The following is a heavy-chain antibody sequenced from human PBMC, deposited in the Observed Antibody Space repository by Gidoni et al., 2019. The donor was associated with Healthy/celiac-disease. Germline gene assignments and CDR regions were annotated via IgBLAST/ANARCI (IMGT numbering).Heavy chain of an antibody. Sequence: EVQLVESGGGLVKPGGSLRLSWAACGFTCRTARMTWVRQAPGKGLEWVGRIKSKTDGGTTDYAAPVKGRFTISRDDSKNTLYLQMNSLKTEDTAVYYCLYSSGWAVATTYYGMDVWGQGTTVTVS. D-gene: IGHD6-19*01. CDR2: IKSKTDGGTT. V-gene: IGHV3-15*07. CDR3: LYSSGWAVATTYYGMDV. J-gene: IGHJ6*02. CDR1: GFTCRTAR.